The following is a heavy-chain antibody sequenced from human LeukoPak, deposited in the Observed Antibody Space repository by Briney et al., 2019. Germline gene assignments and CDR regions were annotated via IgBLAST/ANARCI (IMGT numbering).Heavy chain of an antibody. V-gene: IGHV1-8*01. CDR1: GYTFTSYD. D-gene: IGHD3-22*01. J-gene: IGHJ5*02. CDR3: ARTYYYESSGYSRGWFDP. CDR2: MNPTSGNT. Sequence: ASVKVSCKTSGYTFTSYDINWVRQATGLGLEWVGWMNPTSGNTGYAQKLQGRVTMTRNTSISTAYMDLSSLGPEDTAVYYCARTYYYESSGYSRGWFDPWGQGTLVTVSS.